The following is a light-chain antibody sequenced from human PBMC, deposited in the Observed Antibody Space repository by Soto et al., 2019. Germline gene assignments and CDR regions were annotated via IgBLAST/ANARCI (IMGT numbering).Light chain of an antibody. J-gene: IGKJ1*01. Sequence: EIVLTQSPGTLSLSPGERVTLSCRASQSVSSSYLARYQQKPGQAPRLLIYGASSRATGIPDRFSGSGSGTDFTLTISRLEPEDFAVYYCQQYGSSPPWTFGQGTKVEIK. V-gene: IGKV3-20*01. CDR3: QQYGSSPPWT. CDR1: QSVSSSY. CDR2: GAS.